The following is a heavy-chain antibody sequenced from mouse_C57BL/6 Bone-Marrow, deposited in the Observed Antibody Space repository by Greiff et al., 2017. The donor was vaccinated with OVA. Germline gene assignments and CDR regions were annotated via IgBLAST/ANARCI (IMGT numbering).Heavy chain of an antibody. CDR1: GYSITSGYY. V-gene: IGHV3-6*01. Sequence: EVKLVESGPGLVKPSQSLSLTCSVTGYSITSGYYWNWIRQFPGNQLEWMGYISYDGSNNYNPSLKNRITITRATSKNQFFLKLNSVTTEDTATYYFARESGQGSVDYWGQGTTLTVSS. CDR3: ARESGQGSVDY. D-gene: IGHD3-3*01. CDR2: ISYDGSN. J-gene: IGHJ2*01.